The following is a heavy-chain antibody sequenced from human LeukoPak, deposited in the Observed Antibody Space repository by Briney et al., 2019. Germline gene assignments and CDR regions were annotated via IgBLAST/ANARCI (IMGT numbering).Heavy chain of an antibody. CDR2: IKDDGSDT. Sequence: PGGSLRLSCAGSGFTFSSHAVSWVRQAPGKGLVWVSGIKDDGSDTTYADSVKGRFTISRDNAKDTLYLQMHSLRVEDTALYYCAKLANRFSSDDYWGQGTLVTVSS. J-gene: IGHJ4*02. CDR1: GFTFSSHA. CDR3: AKLANRFSSDDY. V-gene: IGHV3-74*03. D-gene: IGHD6-6*01.